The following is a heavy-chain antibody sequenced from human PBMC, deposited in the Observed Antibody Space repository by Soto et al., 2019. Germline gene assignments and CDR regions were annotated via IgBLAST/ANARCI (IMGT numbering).Heavy chain of an antibody. D-gene: IGHD1-1*01. V-gene: IGHV3-30-3*01. CDR2: ISYDGSIK. CDR1: GFTFNGYS. Sequence: GGSLRLSCAASGFTFNGYSMHWVRQAPGKGPEWVAVISYDGSIKYYADSVKGRLTISRDNSKNTLYLQVNSLRAEDTAVYYCARDRNGALDYWGQGTLVTVSS. J-gene: IGHJ4*02. CDR3: ARDRNGALDY.